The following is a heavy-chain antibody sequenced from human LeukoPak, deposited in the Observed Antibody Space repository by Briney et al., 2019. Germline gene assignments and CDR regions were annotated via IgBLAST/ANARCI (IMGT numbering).Heavy chain of an antibody. CDR1: GFTFSSYA. V-gene: IGHV3-30-3*01. CDR3: ARVPLYSSSFYGMDV. Sequence: PGGSLRLSCAASGFTFSSYAMHWVRQAPGKGLEWVAVISYDGSNKYYADSVKGRFTISRDNSKNTLYLQMNSLRAEDTAVYYCARVPLYSSSFYGMDVWGQGTTVTVSS. J-gene: IGHJ6*02. D-gene: IGHD6-13*01. CDR2: ISYDGSNK.